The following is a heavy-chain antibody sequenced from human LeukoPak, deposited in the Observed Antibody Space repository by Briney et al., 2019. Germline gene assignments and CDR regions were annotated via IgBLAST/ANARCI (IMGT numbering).Heavy chain of an antibody. J-gene: IGHJ4*02. D-gene: IGHD5-18*01. CDR3: ARAVVDTAGFDY. CDR2: IIPIFGTA. Sequence: EASVKVSCKASGGTFSSYAISWVRQAPGQGLEWMGGIIPIFGTANYAQKFQGRVTITADKSTSTAYMELSSLRPEDTAVYYCARAVVDTAGFDYWGQGTLVTVSS. CDR1: GGTFSSYA. V-gene: IGHV1-69*06.